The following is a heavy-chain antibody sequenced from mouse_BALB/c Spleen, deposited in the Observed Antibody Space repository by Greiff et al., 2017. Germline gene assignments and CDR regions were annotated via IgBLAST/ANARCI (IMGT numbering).Heavy chain of an antibody. CDR1: GYTFSSYW. Sequence: QVQLQQSGAELMKPGASVKISCKATGYTFSSYWIEWVKQRPGHGLEWIGEILPGSGSTNYNQKFKDKATLTADKSSSTAYMQLSSLTSEDSAVYYCARRFITTATFAYWGQGTLVTVSA. D-gene: IGHD1-2*01. CDR3: ARRFITTATFAY. V-gene: IGHV1-9*01. J-gene: IGHJ3*01. CDR2: ILPGSGST.